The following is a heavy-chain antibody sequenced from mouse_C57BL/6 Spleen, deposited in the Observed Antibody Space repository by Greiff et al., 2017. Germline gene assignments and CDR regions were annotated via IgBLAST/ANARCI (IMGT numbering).Heavy chain of an antibody. CDR3: ARWGGYYLYAMDY. Sequence: EVQLQQSGPELVKPGASVKMSCKASGYTFTDYNMHWVKQSHGKSLEWIGYINPNNGGTSYNQKFKGKATLTVNKSSSTAYMELRSLTSEDSAVYYCARWGGYYLYAMDYWGQGTSVTVSS. D-gene: IGHD2-3*01. CDR2: INPNNGGT. CDR1: GYTFTDYN. V-gene: IGHV1-22*01. J-gene: IGHJ4*01.